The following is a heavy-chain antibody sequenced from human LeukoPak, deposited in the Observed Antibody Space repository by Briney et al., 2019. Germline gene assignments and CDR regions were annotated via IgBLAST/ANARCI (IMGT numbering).Heavy chain of an antibody. CDR2: IYNSGST. Sequence: SETLSLTCTVSGGSISTYYWSWIRQPPGKGLEWIGYIYNSGSTNYNPSLKSRVTISVDTSKNQFSLKLSSVTAADTAVYYCARDVGATPGYFDYWGQGTLVTVSS. CDR3: ARDVGATPGYFDY. J-gene: IGHJ4*02. D-gene: IGHD1-26*01. CDR1: GGSISTYY. V-gene: IGHV4-59*01.